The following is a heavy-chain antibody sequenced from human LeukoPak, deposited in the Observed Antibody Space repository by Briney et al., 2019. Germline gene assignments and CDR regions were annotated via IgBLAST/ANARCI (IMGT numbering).Heavy chain of an antibody. Sequence: GGSLRLSCAASGFTFSSSAMGWVRQAPGKGLEWVSTISGSGDRTYYADSVKGRFTISRDNPKNTLFLHMNSLRAEDTAVYSCAKGYYGSGSYGWFDYWGQGTLVTVSS. CDR3: AKGYYGSGSYGWFDY. D-gene: IGHD3-10*01. CDR1: GFTFSSSA. V-gene: IGHV3-23*01. J-gene: IGHJ4*02. CDR2: ISGSGDRT.